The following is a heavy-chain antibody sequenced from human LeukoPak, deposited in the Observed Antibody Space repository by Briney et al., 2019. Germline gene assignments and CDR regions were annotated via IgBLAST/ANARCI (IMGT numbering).Heavy chain of an antibody. J-gene: IGHJ4*02. CDR1: GFTFKNYG. Sequence: QAGGPLRLSCGASGFTFKNYGMLWLRESPGKGREWVAFIRYDGNNKLYADSMKGRFTISRDNSKNTLYLHINSLRAEDTAVYYCVKDNPLDYWGQGTLVIVSS. D-gene: IGHD1-14*01. CDR3: VKDNPLDY. V-gene: IGHV3-30*02. CDR2: IRYDGNNK.